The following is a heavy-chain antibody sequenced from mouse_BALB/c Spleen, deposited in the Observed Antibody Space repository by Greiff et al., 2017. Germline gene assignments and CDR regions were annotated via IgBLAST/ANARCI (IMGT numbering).Heavy chain of an antibody. CDR3: ARAIYYDAMDY. CDR1: GYSITSGYY. CDR2: ISYDGSN. V-gene: IGHV3-6*02. Sequence: VQLQQSGPGLVKPSQSLSLTCSVTGYSITSGYYWNWIRQFPGNKLEWMGYISYDGSNNYNPSLKNRISITRDTSKNQFFLKLNSVTTEDTATYYCARAIYYDAMDYWGQGTSVTVSS. D-gene: IGHD2-1*01. J-gene: IGHJ4*01.